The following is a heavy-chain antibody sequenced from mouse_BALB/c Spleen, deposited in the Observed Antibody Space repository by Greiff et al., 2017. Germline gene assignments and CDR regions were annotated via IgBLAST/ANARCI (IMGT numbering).Heavy chain of an antibody. CDR2: INPSSGYT. CDR3: ARPRTGAMDY. CDR1: GYTFTSYT. J-gene: IGHJ4*01. V-gene: IGHV1-4*01. Sequence: QVQLKQSGAELARPGASVKMSCKASGYTFTSYTMHWVKQRPGQGLEWIGYINPSSGYTNYNQKFKDKATLTADKSSSTAYMQLSSLTSEDSAVYYCARPRTGAMDYWGQGTSVTVSS.